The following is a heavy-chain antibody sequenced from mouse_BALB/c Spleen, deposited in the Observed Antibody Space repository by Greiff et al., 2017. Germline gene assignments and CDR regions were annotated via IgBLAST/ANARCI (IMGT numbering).Heavy chain of an antibody. CDR1: GYTFTSYW. Sequence: VQLQQSGAELARPGASVKLSCKASGYTFTSYWMQWVKQRPGQGLEWIGAIYPGDGDTRYTQKFKGKATLTADKSSSTAYMQLSSLASEDSAVYYCARSEYGKGYYAMDYWGQGTSVTVSS. V-gene: IGHV1-87*01. J-gene: IGHJ4*01. CDR3: ARSEYGKGYYAMDY. CDR2: IYPGDGDT. D-gene: IGHD2-10*02.